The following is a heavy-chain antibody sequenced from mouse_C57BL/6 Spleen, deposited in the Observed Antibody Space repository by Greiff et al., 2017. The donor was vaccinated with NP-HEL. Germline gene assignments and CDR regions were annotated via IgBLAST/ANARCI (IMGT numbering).Heavy chain of an antibody. CDR3: ARNGRFQGYFDY. CDR2: IWSGGGT. D-gene: IGHD4-1*01. Sequence: QVQLKESGPGLVQPSQSLSITCTVSGFSLTSYGVHWVRQSPGKGLEWLGVIWSGGGTDYNAAFISSLSISTDNAKSQVFSKMNSLQADDTAIYYCARNGRFQGYFDYWGQGTTLTVSS. V-gene: IGHV2-2*01. CDR1: GFSLTSYG. J-gene: IGHJ2*01.